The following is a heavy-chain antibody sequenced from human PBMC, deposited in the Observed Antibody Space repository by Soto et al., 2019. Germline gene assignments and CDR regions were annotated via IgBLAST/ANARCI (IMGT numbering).Heavy chain of an antibody. V-gene: IGHV3-30*18. Sequence: PGGSLRLSCAASGFTFSSYGMHWVRQAPGKGLEWVAVISYDGSNKYYADSVKGRFTISRDNSKNTLYLQMNSLRAEDTAVYYCAKGGYYYDSSGSHDAFDIWGQGTMVTVSS. CDR3: AKGGYYYDSSGSHDAFDI. CDR1: GFTFSSYG. J-gene: IGHJ3*02. CDR2: ISYDGSNK. D-gene: IGHD3-22*01.